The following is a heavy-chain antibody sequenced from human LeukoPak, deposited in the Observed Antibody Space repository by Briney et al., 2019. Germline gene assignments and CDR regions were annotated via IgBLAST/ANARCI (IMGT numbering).Heavy chain of an antibody. CDR3: ARGRSYMGD. CDR1: GASISSYY. J-gene: IGHJ4*02. D-gene: IGHD3-16*01. V-gene: IGHV4-59*01. Sequence: NPSETLSLTCTVSGASISSYYWSWIRQPPGKGLEWIGYIYYSGSTNHNPSLKSRVTISVDTSKNQFSLKLNSVTAADTAVYYCARGRSYMGDWGQGTLVTVSS. CDR2: IYYSGST.